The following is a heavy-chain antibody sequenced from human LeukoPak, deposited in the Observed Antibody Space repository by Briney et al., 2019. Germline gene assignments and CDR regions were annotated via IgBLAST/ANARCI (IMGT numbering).Heavy chain of an antibody. CDR3: ARVDSSSWGSMEYYYYIDV. Sequence: SETLSLTCTVSGGSISSYYWSWIRQPPGKGLEWMGYIYYSGSTNYNPSIKSRVTISVDTSKNKFSLKLSSVTAADTAVYYCARVDSSSWGSMEYYYYIDVWGKGTTVTVSS. D-gene: IGHD6-13*01. V-gene: IGHV4-59*01. CDR2: IYYSGST. CDR1: GGSISSYY. J-gene: IGHJ6*03.